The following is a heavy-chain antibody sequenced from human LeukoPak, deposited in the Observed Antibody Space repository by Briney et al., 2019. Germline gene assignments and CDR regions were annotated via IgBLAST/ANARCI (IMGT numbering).Heavy chain of an antibody. V-gene: IGHV1-46*01. CDR3: AKSNSLYYYDSSGITPLYFDY. D-gene: IGHD3-22*01. J-gene: IGHJ4*02. CDR1: GYTFTSYY. Sequence: ASVKVSCKSSGYTFTSYYMHWVRQPPGQGLAWMGIINPSGGSTSYAQKFQGRVTMTRDTSTSTVYMELSSLRSEDTAVYYCAKSNSLYYYDSSGITPLYFDYWGQGTLVTVSS. CDR2: INPSGGST.